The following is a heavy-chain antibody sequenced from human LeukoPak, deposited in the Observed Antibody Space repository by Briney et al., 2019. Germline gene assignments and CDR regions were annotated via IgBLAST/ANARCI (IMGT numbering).Heavy chain of an antibody. CDR1: GFTFSTYG. CDR3: AKGDSGSYGALDI. J-gene: IGHJ3*02. V-gene: IGHV3-33*06. Sequence: GGSLRLSCAASGFTFSTYGMHWVRQAPGKGLEWVAVIWYDGSNKYHADSVKGRFAISRDNSKNTLYLQMNSLRVEDTAVYYCAKGDSGSYGALDIWGQRTMVTVSS. CDR2: IWYDGSNK. D-gene: IGHD1-26*01.